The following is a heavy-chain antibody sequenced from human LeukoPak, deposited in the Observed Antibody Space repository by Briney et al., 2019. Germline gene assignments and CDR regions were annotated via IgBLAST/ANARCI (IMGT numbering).Heavy chain of an antibody. CDR2: IKQDGSET. CDR1: GFTFSSYW. V-gene: IGHV3-7*01. CDR3: ARGALYHMDV. Sequence: GGSLRLSCAASGFTFSSYWMSWVRQAPGKGLEWVASIKQDGSETYYVDSVKGRFTISRDNAKNLVYLQMNSLRAEDTAVYYCARGALYHMDVWGKGTTVTISS. J-gene: IGHJ6*03.